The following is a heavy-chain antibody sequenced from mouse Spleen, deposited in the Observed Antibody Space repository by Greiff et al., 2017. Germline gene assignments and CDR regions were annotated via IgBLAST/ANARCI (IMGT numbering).Heavy chain of an antibody. V-gene: IGHV3-8*01. J-gene: IGHJ4*01. CDR1: GYSITSDY. CDR3: ARRDGDYAMDY. D-gene: IGHD1-1*02. Sequence: EVQLQQSGPGLAKPSQTLSLTCSVTGYSITSDYWNWLRKFPGNKLEYMGYISYSGSTYYNPSLKSRISITRDTSKNQYYLQLNSVTTEDTATYYCARRDGDYAMDYWGQGTSVTVSS. CDR2: ISYSGST.